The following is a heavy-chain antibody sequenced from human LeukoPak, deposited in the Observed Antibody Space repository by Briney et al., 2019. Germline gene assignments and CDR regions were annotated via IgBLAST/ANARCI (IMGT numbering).Heavy chain of an antibody. CDR1: GGSISSRNW. V-gene: IGHV4-4*02. J-gene: IGHJ4*02. D-gene: IGHD3-16*02. Sequence: SETLSLTCAVSGGSISSRNWWTGVRPAPGKGLEWIGETSHTDNINHNPSLQSRVIFSVDRSNNHFSLKLSSVTAADTAVYFCARSDYIWGSYRVYDSWGQGILVTVSS. CDR3: ARSDYIWGSYRVYDS. CDR2: TSHTDNI.